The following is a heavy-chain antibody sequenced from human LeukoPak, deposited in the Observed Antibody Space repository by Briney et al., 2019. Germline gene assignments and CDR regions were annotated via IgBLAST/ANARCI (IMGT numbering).Heavy chain of an antibody. CDR1: GYTFTSYY. D-gene: IGHD3-10*01. CDR2: INPSGGST. CDR3: ARDPSLSITMVRGVIGYYYYMDV. Sequence: ASVKVSCKASGYTFTSYYMHWVRQAPGQGLEWMGIINPSGGSTSYAQKLQGRVTMTTDTSTSTAYMELRSLRSDDTAVYYCARDPSLSITMVRGVIGYYYYMDVWGKGTTVTISS. J-gene: IGHJ6*03. V-gene: IGHV1-46*01.